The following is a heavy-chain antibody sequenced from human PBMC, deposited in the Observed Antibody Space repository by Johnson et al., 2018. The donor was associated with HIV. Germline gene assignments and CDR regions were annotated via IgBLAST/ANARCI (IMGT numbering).Heavy chain of an antibody. Sequence: VLLLESGGGVVRPGGSLRLSCAASGFTLHDYDMSWVRQAPGKGLEWVSGFYRNGGRTYYADSVKGRFTISRDNSKNTLYLQMNSLRAEDTAVYYCAKDLFSAAAGTRNAFDIWGQGTMVTVSS. D-gene: IGHD6-13*01. CDR2: FYRNGGRT. CDR3: AKDLFSAAAGTRNAFDI. CDR1: GFTLHDYD. V-gene: IGHV3-23*01. J-gene: IGHJ3*02.